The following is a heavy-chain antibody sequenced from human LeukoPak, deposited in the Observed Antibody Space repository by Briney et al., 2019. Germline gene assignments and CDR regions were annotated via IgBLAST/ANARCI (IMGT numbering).Heavy chain of an antibody. V-gene: IGHV3-7*01. CDR3: AGEEVAG. CDR1: GFTFSSYW. J-gene: IGHJ4*02. CDR2: IKEDGSEK. Sequence: GGSLRLSCVASGFTFSSYWMSWIRQAPGKGLEWVANIKEDGSEKNYVDSVQGRFTISRDNAKNSLYLQMNSLRAEDTAVYYCAGEEVAGGGQGTLVTVSS. D-gene: IGHD6-19*01.